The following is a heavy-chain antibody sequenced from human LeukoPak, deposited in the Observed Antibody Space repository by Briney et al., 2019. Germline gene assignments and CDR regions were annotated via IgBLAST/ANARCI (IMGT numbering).Heavy chain of an antibody. J-gene: IGHJ4*02. D-gene: IGHD6-19*01. CDR1: GFTFSSYG. CDR2: IRYDGSNK. V-gene: IGHV3-30*02. Sequence: GGSLRLSCEASGFTFSSYGMHWVRQAPGKGLEWVAFIRYDGSNKYYADSVKGRFTISRDNSKNTLYLQMNSLRAEDTAVYYCAKDPLAGTLTFDYWGQGTLVTVSS. CDR3: AKDPLAGTLTFDY.